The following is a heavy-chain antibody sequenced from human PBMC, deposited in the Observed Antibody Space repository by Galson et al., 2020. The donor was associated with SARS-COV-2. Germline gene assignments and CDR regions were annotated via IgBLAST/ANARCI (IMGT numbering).Heavy chain of an antibody. D-gene: IGHD3-10*01. V-gene: IGHV3-30*18. J-gene: IGHJ6*04. CDR2: ISYDGSNK. Sequence: GGSLRLSCAASGFTFSSYGMHWVRQAPGKGLEWVAVISYDGSNKYYADSVKGRFTISRDNSKNTLYLQMNSLRAEDTAVYYCAKDLTTSDLLWVGELCANGMDVWGEGATVTVCS. CDR3: AKDLTTSDLLWVGELCANGMDV. CDR1: GFTFSSYG.